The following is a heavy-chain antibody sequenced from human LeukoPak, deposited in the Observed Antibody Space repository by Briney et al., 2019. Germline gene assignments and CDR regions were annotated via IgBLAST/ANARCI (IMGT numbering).Heavy chain of an antibody. CDR2: INYSGST. J-gene: IGHJ4*02. V-gene: IGHV4-34*01. CDR1: GGSFSGYY. CDR3: ARGTYYYDSSGYYYVYYFDY. D-gene: IGHD3-22*01. Sequence: PSEALSLTCAVYGGSFSGYYWRWIRQPPGKGLEWIWEINYSGSTNYNPALKSRVTISVDTSKNQFSLKLSSVTAADTAVYYCARGTYYYDSSGYYYVYYFDYWGQGTLVTVSS.